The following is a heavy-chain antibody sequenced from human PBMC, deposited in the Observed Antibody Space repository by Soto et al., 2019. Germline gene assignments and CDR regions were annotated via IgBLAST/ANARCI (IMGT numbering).Heavy chain of an antibody. CDR3: AKIIRVIVVAQGDNWFDP. Sequence: PGGSLRLSCAASGFTFSSYAMSWVRQAPGKGLEWVSAISGSGGSTYYADSVKGRFTISRDNSKNTLYLQMNSLRAEDTAVYYCAKIIRVIVVAQGDNWFDPWGQGTLVTVSS. D-gene: IGHD3-22*01. V-gene: IGHV3-23*01. CDR1: GFTFSSYA. J-gene: IGHJ5*02. CDR2: ISGSGGST.